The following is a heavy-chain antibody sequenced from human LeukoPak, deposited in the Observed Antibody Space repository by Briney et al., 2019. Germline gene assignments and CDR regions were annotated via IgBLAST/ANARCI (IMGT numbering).Heavy chain of an antibody. V-gene: IGHV1-69*13. J-gene: IGHJ3*02. CDR3: ARARPYFYDSSGYYRDAFDI. CDR1: GGTFSSYA. CDR2: IIPIFGTA. D-gene: IGHD3-22*01. Sequence: SVRVSCKASGGTFSSYAISWVRQAPGQGLEWMGGIIPIFGTANYAQKFQGRVTITADESTSTAYMELSSLRSEDTAVYYCARARPYFYDSSGYYRDAFDILGQRTMGTVPS.